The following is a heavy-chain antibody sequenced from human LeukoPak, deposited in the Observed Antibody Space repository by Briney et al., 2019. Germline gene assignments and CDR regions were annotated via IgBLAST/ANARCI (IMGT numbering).Heavy chain of an antibody. CDR1: GGSISSYY. CDR3: ARAHGDPTPFDY. J-gene: IGHJ4*02. D-gene: IGHD4-17*01. V-gene: IGHV4-59*01. Sequence: PSETLSLTCSVSGGSISSYYWSWIRQPPGKGLEWIGYIYYSGSTNYNPSLKSRVTISVDTSKNQFSLKLSSVTAADTAVYYCARAHGDPTPFDYWGQGTLVTVSS. CDR2: IYYSGST.